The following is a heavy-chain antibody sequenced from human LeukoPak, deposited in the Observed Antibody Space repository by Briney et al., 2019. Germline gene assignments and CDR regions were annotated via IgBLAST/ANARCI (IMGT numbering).Heavy chain of an antibody. CDR2: IYYSGST. V-gene: IGHV4-59*01. D-gene: IGHD2-2*01. J-gene: IGHJ4*02. CDR3: AGSTSYYNFDY. Sequence: SETLSLTCTVSGGSISGYYWSWIRQPPGKGLEWIGYIYYSGSTNYNPSLKSRVTISVDTSKNQLSLKLSSVTAADTAVYYCAGSTSYYNFDYWGQGALVTVSS. CDR1: GGSISGYY.